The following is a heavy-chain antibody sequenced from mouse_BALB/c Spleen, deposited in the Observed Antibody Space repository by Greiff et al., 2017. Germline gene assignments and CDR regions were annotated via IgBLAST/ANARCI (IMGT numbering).Heavy chain of an antibody. D-gene: IGHD3-1*01. CDR3: ARVSSDYGGPFAY. V-gene: IGHV1-4*01. Sequence: VQVVESGAELVRPGASVKISCTASGYTFTSYTMHWVKQRPGQGLEWIGYINPSSGYTNYNQKFKDKATLTADKSSSTAYMQLSSLTSEDSAVYYCARVSSDYGGPFAYWGQGTLVTVSA. J-gene: IGHJ3*01. CDR2: INPSSGYT. CDR1: GYTFTSYT.